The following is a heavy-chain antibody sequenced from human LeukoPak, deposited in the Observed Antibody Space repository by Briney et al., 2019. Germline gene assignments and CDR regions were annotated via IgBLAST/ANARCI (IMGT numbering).Heavy chain of an antibody. V-gene: IGHV1-18*01. CDR1: GYTFTSYG. CDR3: ARTSYYYDSSGYIRGGAFDI. Sequence: ASVKVSCKASGYTFTSYGISWVRQAPGQGLEWMGWTSAYNGNTNYAQKLQGRVTMTTDTSTSTAYMELRSLRSDDTAVYYCARTSYYYDSSGYIRGGAFDIWGQGTMVTVSS. D-gene: IGHD3-22*01. J-gene: IGHJ3*02. CDR2: TSAYNGNT.